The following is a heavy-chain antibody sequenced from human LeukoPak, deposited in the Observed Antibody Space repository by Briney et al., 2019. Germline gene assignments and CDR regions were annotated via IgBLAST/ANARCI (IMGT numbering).Heavy chain of an antibody. CDR2: ITSGGSTM. CDR1: GFPFSDYY. V-gene: IGHV3-11*04. CDR3: ASSYSSSWYVVVY. J-gene: IGHJ4*02. D-gene: IGHD6-13*01. Sequence: GGSLRLSCAASGFPFSDYYMSWIRQAPGKGLEWVSYITSGGSTMYYADSVKGRFTISRDNAKNSLYLQMNSLRAEDTAVYYCASSYSSSWYVVVYWGQGTLVTVSS.